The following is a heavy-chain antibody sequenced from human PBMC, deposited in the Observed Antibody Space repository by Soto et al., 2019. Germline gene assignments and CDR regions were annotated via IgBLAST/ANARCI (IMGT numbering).Heavy chain of an antibody. CDR1: GGSITSSNYH. Sequence: SETLSLTXTVSGGSITSSNYHWGWSRQPPGKGLEWIGTIYYSGNTYYNPSLKSRVTMSMDASKNQFSLTLSSVAVADTAVYYCSRLTNARPGDDWGQGTLVTVSS. J-gene: IGHJ4*02. CDR2: IYYSGNT. D-gene: IGHD2-2*01. V-gene: IGHV4-39*01. CDR3: SRLTNARPGDD.